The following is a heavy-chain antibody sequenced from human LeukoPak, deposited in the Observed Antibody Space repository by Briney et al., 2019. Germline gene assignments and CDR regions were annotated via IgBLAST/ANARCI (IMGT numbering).Heavy chain of an antibody. CDR1: GYSFTNYW. CDR3: AREGNYNVLTGYYHYFDC. CDR2: IYPGDSDT. Sequence: GESLKISCKGSGYSFTNYWIGWVRQMPGEGLEWMGIIYPGDSDTRYSPSFRGQVTISADKSISTAYLQWSSLKASDTAMYYCAREGNYNVLTGYYHYFDCWGQGTLVTVSS. D-gene: IGHD3-9*01. J-gene: IGHJ4*02. V-gene: IGHV5-51*01.